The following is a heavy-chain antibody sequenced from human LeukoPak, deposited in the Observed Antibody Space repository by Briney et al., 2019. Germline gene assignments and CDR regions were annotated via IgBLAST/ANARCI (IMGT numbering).Heavy chain of an antibody. V-gene: IGHV4-30-4*08. CDR3: ARQGMETQFDY. CDR2: IWYSGNT. D-gene: IGHD1-1*01. J-gene: IGHJ4*02. CDR1: GFSMRDGGYC. Sequence: PSETLSLTCTVSGFSMRDGGYCWTWVRQLPGKGLEWIGYIWYSGNTFYNPSLKSRVTISVDTSKNQFSLELSSVTAADTAVYYCARQGMETQFDYWGQGTLVTVSS.